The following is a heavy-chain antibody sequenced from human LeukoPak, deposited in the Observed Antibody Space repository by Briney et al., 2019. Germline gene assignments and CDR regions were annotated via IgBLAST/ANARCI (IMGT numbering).Heavy chain of an antibody. CDR1: GFIFSSYW. J-gene: IGHJ4*02. Sequence: GGSLRLSCAASGFIFSSYWMHWVRHAPGKGLAWVSRINTDGSSTSYADSVKGRFTISRDNAKNTLYLQMNSLRAEDTAVYYCARVRYYFDYWGQGTLVTVSS. CDR2: INTDGSST. V-gene: IGHV3-74*01. CDR3: ARVRYYFDY.